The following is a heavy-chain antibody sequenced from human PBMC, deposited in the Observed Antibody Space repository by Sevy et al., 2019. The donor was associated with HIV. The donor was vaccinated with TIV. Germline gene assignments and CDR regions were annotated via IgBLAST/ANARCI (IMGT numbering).Heavy chain of an antibody. J-gene: IGHJ4*02. CDR1: GFTFSSYW. CDR3: ARGYCSGGSCYSLTIIFDY. CDR2: INSDGSST. D-gene: IGHD2-15*01. Sequence: GGSLRLSCAASGFTFSSYWMHWVRQAPGKGLVWVSRINSDGSSTSYADPVKGRFTISRDNAKNTLYLQMNSLRAEDTAVYYCARGYCSGGSCYSLTIIFDYWGQGTLVTVSS. V-gene: IGHV3-74*01.